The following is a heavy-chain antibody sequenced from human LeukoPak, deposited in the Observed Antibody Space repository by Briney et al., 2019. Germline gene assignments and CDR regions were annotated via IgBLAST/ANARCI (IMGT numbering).Heavy chain of an antibody. J-gene: IGHJ5*02. CDR1: GGSISSETYY. CDR2: VYTSGST. V-gene: IGHV4-61*02. CDR3: ARVGGGPVELRRFDP. Sequence: SETLSLTCTVSGGSISSETYYWSWIRQPAGKGLEWIGRVYTSGSTNYNPSLKSRVTISVDTSKNQFSLKLSSVTAADTAVYYCARVGGGPVELRRFDPWGQGTLVTVSS. D-gene: IGHD2-15*01.